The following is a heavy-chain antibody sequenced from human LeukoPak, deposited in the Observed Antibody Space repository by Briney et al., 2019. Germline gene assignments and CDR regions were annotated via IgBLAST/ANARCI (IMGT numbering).Heavy chain of an antibody. Sequence: GGSLRLSCAASGFTFSSYGMHWVRQAPGEGLEWVAVISYDGSNKYYADSVKGRFTISRDNSKNTLYLQMNSLRAEDTAVYYCARAIGNWGTYYYNYYMDVWGKGTTVTVSS. CDR2: ISYDGSNK. CDR3: ARAIGNWGTYYYNYYMDV. D-gene: IGHD1-14*01. CDR1: GFTFSSYG. J-gene: IGHJ6*03. V-gene: IGHV3-30*03.